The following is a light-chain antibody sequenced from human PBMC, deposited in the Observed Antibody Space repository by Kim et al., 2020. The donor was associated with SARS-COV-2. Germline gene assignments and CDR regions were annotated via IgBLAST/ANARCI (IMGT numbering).Light chain of an antibody. Sequence: TLSFTGFSDDVATSGYDSWYQRRPERAHKLIIYDVTERPSGISDRFSGSKSGYMASLSISGLQADDEAYYYCSSCTYDTNFDYVFGPGTKVTVL. CDR2: DVT. J-gene: IGLJ1*01. V-gene: IGLV2-14*03. CDR3: SSCTYDTNFDYV. CDR1: SDDVATSGY.